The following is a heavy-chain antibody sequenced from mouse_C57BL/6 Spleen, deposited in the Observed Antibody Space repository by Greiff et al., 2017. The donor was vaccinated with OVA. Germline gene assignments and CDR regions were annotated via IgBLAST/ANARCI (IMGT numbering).Heavy chain of an antibody. V-gene: IGHV1-80*01. D-gene: IGHD2-13*01. J-gene: IGHJ1*03. CDR1: GYAFSSYW. CDR3: TRDYNCYLEV. CDR2: IYPGAGSP. Sequence: VQLQQSGAELVKPGASVKMSCKASGYAFSSYWMNWVKQRPGKGLEWIGQIYPGAGSPTSHGKFTGKATLSSDKSSSTAYMQLSSLTSEDSSFYCCTRDYNCYLEVWGTGTTVTVSS.